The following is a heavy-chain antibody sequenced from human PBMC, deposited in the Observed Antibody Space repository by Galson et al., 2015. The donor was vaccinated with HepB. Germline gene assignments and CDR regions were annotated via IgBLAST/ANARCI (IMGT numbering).Heavy chain of an antibody. V-gene: IGHV1-58*01. Sequence: SCKASGFTFTSSAVQWVRQARGQRLEWIGWIVVGSGNTNYAQKFQERVTITRDMSTSTAYMELSSLRSEDTAVYYCAAPRGSGSYYTYYYYGMDVWGQGTTVTVSS. CDR2: IVVGSGNT. J-gene: IGHJ6*02. CDR1: GFTFTSSA. D-gene: IGHD3-10*01. CDR3: AAPRGSGSYYTYYYYGMDV.